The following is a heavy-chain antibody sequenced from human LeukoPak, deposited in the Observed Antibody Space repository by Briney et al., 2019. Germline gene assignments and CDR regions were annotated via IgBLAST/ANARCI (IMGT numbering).Heavy chain of an antibody. CDR3: ARESPGSYFDY. Sequence: SETLSLTCAVYGGSFSGYYWSWIRQPPGKGLEWIGYIYYSGTTNYNPSLKSRVTISVDTSKNQFSLKLSSVTAADTAVYFCARESPGSYFDYWGQGTLVTVSS. D-gene: IGHD3-10*01. CDR2: IYYSGTT. CDR1: GGSFSGYY. J-gene: IGHJ4*02. V-gene: IGHV4-59*01.